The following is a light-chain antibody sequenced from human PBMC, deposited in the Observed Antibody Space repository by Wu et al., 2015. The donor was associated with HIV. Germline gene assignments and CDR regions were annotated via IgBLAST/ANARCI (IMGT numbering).Light chain of an antibody. Sequence: EIVLTQSPATLSLSPGERATLSCRASQSINTYLAWYQHKPGQAPRLLIYGASSRATGIPDRFSGSGSGTDFTLTISRLEPEDFAVYYCQQYGSSPPITFGPGTKVDIK. CDR1: QSINTY. CDR2: GAS. J-gene: IGKJ3*01. CDR3: QQYGSSPPIT. V-gene: IGKV3-20*01.